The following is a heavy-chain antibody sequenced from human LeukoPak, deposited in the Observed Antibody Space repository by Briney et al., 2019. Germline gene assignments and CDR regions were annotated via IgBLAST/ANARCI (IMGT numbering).Heavy chain of an antibody. V-gene: IGHV3-9*01. Sequence: GGSLRLSCAASGFTFDDYAMHWVRQAPGKGLEWVSGISWNSGSIGYADSVKGRFTISRDNAKNSLYLQMNSLRAEDTALYYCVKGQLGRYYYYGMDVWGQGTTVTVSS. CDR3: VKGQLGRYYYYGMDV. D-gene: IGHD3-16*01. J-gene: IGHJ6*02. CDR2: ISWNSGSI. CDR1: GFTFDDYA.